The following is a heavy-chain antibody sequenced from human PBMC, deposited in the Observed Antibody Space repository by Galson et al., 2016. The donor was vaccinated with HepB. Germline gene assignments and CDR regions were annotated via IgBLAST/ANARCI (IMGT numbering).Heavy chain of an antibody. Sequence: SETLSLTCTVSGGSIRTYYWSWIRQSPGKGLEWIGYIYYSGSTNYNPSLKSRVTISVDTSKSQFSLKLSSVTAADTAVYYCARGDTSGSPGRDYWGQGTLVTVSS. D-gene: IGHD3-22*01. CDR2: IYYSGST. V-gene: IGHV4-59*01. J-gene: IGHJ4*02. CDR1: GGSIRTYY. CDR3: ARGDTSGSPGRDY.